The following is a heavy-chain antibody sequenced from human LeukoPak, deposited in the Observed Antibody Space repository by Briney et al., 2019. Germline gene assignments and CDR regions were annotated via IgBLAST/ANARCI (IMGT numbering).Heavy chain of an antibody. CDR1: GFTFSTYA. CDR2: ISGSGGST. D-gene: IGHD3-16*01. Sequence: PGGSLRLSCAASGFTFSTYAMSWVRQAPGKGLEWVSAISGSGGSTYYADSVKGRFTISRDNSRDTLYLQMNCLRAEDTAVYYCAKGYYDYVWGSYYFDYWGQETLVTVSS. V-gene: IGHV3-23*01. J-gene: IGHJ4*02. CDR3: AKGYYDYVWGSYYFDY.